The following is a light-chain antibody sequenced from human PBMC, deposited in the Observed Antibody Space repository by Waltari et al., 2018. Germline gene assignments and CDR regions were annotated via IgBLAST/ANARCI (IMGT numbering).Light chain of an antibody. CDR3: QSYDTSLSVV. V-gene: IGLV1-40*01. J-gene: IGLJ3*02. CDR2: GSS. CDR1: GPNIGAGHD. Sequence: QSVLTQPPSVSGAPGQRVTISCTGSGPNIGAGHDVHWYQQLPRAAPKLLIYGSSTRPVGVPDRFFGSTSGTSASLAITGLQAEDEADYYCQSYDTSLSVVFGGGTKLTVL.